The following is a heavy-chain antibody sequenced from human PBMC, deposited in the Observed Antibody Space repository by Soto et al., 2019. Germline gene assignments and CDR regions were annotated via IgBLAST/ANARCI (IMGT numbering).Heavy chain of an antibody. CDR1: GFTFSSYG. V-gene: IGHV3-30*18. CDR3: AKGKSSGSY. Sequence: PGGSLRLSCAASGFTFSSYGMHWVRQAPGKGLEWVAVISYDGSNKYYADSVKGRFTISRDNSKNTLYLQMNSLRAEDTAVYYCAKGKSSGSYWGQGTLVTVSS. J-gene: IGHJ4*02. D-gene: IGHD6-19*01. CDR2: ISYDGSNK.